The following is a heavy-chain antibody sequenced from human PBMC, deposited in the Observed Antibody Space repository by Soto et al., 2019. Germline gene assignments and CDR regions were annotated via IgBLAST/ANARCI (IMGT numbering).Heavy chain of an antibody. V-gene: IGHV1-18*01. Sequence: QVQLVQSGAEVKKPGASVKVSCKASGYTFTSYGISWVRQAPGQGLEWMGWISAYNGHTKYPQKLQXXXTXXTDTSTSTAYMELRSLRSDDTAVYYCAREPNYFDYWGQGTLVTVSS. CDR2: ISAYNGHT. CDR1: GYTFTSYG. CDR3: AREPNYFDY. J-gene: IGHJ4*02.